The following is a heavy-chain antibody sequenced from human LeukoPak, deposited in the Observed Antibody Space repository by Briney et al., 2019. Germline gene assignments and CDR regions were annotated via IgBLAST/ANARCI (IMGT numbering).Heavy chain of an antibody. Sequence: GGSLRLSCAASGFTFSTYWMSWVRQAPGKGLELVANIKQDGSEIYYVDSVKGRFTISRDNNAKNSLYLQLNSLRADDTAVYYCARNQRRLDYWGQGALVTVSS. D-gene: IGHD1-14*01. CDR2: IKQDGSEI. CDR3: ARNQRRLDY. J-gene: IGHJ4*02. CDR1: GFTFSTYW. V-gene: IGHV3-7*01.